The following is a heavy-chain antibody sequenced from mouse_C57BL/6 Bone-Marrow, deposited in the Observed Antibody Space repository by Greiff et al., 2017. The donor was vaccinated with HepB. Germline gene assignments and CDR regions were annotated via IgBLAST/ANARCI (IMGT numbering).Heavy chain of an antibody. J-gene: IGHJ4*01. CDR3: AREVVAHYYAMDY. V-gene: IGHV3-6*01. CDR2: ISYDGSN. CDR1: GYSITRGYY. D-gene: IGHD1-1*01. Sequence: EVKLQESGPGLVKPSQSLSLSCSVTGYSITRGYYWNWFRQFPGNKLEWMGYISYDGSNNYNPSLKNLITITRDTSKNQFFLKLNSVTTEDTATYYCAREVVAHYYAMDYWGQGTSVTVSS.